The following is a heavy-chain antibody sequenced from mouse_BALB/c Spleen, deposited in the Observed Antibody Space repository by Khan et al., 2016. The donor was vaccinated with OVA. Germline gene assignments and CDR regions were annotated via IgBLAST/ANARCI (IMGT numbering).Heavy chain of an antibody. J-gene: IGHJ2*01. Sequence: EVQLQESGPGLVKPSQSLSLTCTITGYSITSGYGWNWIRQFPGNKLEWMGYLSYSGSTNYNPSLKSRISITRDTSKNQFFLQLNSVTTEDTATYYCARTARIKYWGQGTTLTVSS. V-gene: IGHV3-2*02. CDR2: LSYSGST. CDR3: ARTARIKY. CDR1: GYSITSGYG. D-gene: IGHD1-2*01.